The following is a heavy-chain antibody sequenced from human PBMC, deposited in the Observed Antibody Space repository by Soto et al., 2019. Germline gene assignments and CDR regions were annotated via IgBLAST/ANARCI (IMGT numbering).Heavy chain of an antibody. CDR3: ARGGANPRRIEVARNYYFAY. CDR1: GVSIRSYN. D-gene: IGHD6-19*01. V-gene: IGHV4-59*01. J-gene: IGHJ4*02. Sequence: SETLSLTCTVSGVSIRSYNWSCFRQPPGKALEWIRFISYSGSTNHTPPPKSRITIALDTPNNQLSLNLTSVTPADTALYYCARGGANPRRIEVARNYYFAYWGQGTLVTV. CDR2: ISYSGST.